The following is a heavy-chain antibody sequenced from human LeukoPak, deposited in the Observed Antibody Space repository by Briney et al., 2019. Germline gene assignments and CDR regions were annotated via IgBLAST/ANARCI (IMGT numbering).Heavy chain of an antibody. D-gene: IGHD6-13*01. J-gene: IGHJ4*02. V-gene: IGHV1-18*01. CDR1: GYIFTSYG. CDR3: ARDRGSSWYRGFDY. Sequence: ASVKVCCKASGYIFTSYGISWVRQAPGQGLEWMGWISAHNGNTNYAQKLQGRVTMTTDTSTSTAYMELRSLRSDDTAVYYCARDRGSSWYRGFDYWGQGTLVTVSS. CDR2: ISAHNGNT.